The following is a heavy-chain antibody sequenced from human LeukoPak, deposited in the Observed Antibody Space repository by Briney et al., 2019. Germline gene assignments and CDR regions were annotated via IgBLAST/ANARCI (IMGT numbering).Heavy chain of an antibody. J-gene: IGHJ2*01. D-gene: IGHD4-17*01. CDR2: ISAYNGNT. CDR1: GYTFISYG. CDR3: ARGRTVTNDFDL. V-gene: IGHV1-18*01. Sequence: ASVKVSCKASGYTFISYGISWVRQAPGQGLEWMGWISAYNGNTNYVQKLQGRVTMTTDTSTSTAYMELRSLTSDDTAVYYCARGRTVTNDFDLWGRGTLLTVSS.